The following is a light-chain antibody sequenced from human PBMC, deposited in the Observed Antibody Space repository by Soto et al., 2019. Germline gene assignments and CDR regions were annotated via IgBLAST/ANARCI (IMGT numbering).Light chain of an antibody. CDR1: SNDVGGYKY. CDR3: SSYTSSSTYV. V-gene: IGLV2-14*01. J-gene: IGLJ1*01. Sequence: QSALTQPASVSGSPGQSITISCTGTSNDVGGYKYVSWYQQHPGKAPKLMIYDVSNRPSGVSNRFSGSKSGNTASLTISGLQPEDEADYYCSSYTSSSTYVFGTGTKLTVL. CDR2: DVS.